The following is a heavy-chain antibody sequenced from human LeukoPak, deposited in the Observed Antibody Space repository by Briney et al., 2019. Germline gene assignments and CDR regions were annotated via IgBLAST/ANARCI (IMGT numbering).Heavy chain of an antibody. CDR2: ISGSGGST. V-gene: IGHV3-23*01. CDR3: AKTNQGYFDWLSYLFDY. J-gene: IGHJ4*02. CDR1: GFTFSSYG. Sequence: GGSLRLSCAASGFTFSSYGMSWVRQAPGKVLEWVSAISGSGGSTYYADSVKGRFTISRDNSKNTLYLQMNSLRAEDTAVYYCAKTNQGYFDWLSYLFDYWGQGTLVTASS. D-gene: IGHD3-9*01.